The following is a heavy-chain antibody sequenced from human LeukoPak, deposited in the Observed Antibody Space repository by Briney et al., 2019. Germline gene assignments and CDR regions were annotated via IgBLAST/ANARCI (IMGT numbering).Heavy chain of an antibody. CDR1: GFTVSSNY. J-gene: IGHJ6*03. CDR2: IYSGGST. Sequence: GGSLRLSCAASGFTVSSNYMSWVRQAPGKGLEWVSAIYSGGSTYYADSVKGRFTISRDNSKNTLYLQMNSLRAEDTAVYYCAREKSELVPPHYYYYYMDVWGKGTTVTVSS. CDR3: AREKSELVPPHYYYYYMDV. V-gene: IGHV3-53*01. D-gene: IGHD6-6*01.